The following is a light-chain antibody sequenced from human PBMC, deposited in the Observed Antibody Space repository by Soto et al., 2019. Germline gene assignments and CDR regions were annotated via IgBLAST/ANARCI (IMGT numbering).Light chain of an antibody. CDR3: MQGTHWPIT. J-gene: IGKJ5*01. CDR1: QSLVHSDGIAY. CDR2: KVS. V-gene: IGKV2-30*02. Sequence: EVVITQSPLSLPVTLGQPASISCRSNQSLVHSDGIAYFSWFQQRPGRSPRRLIYKVSNRDSGVPARFSGSGSGTDFALKISRVEAEDVGVDYCMQGTHWPITFGQVTRLEIK.